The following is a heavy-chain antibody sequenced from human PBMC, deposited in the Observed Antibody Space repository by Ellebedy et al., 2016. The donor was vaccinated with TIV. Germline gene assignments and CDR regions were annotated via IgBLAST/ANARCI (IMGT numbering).Heavy chain of an antibody. CDR1: GFTFGGFG. CDR3: AREDGDYPVDAFDV. V-gene: IGHV3-30*03. Sequence: GGSLRLXXAGSGFTFGGFGIHWVRQAPGTGLEWVAVISFDGNEKYYSDSVKGRFTISRDNSKNTVHLHMDNVRTEDTAVYYCAREDGDYPVDAFDVWGQGTMVTVSS. D-gene: IGHD4-17*01. J-gene: IGHJ3*01. CDR2: ISFDGNEK.